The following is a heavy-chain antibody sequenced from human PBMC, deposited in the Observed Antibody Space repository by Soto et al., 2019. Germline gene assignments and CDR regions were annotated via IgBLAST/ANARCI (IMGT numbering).Heavy chain of an antibody. D-gene: IGHD5-12*01. CDR1: GFTFSIYA. Sequence: EKQLVESGGALAQPGGSLRLSCVGSGFTFSIYALTWVRQAPGKGLEWVSLITNNGDTTFFGDSVKGRFSISRDNSKNTLYLQLAHLTAEDSAVYYCAMSSGYGGAFDVWGQGTMVAVSS. CDR3: AMSSGYGGAFDV. V-gene: IGHV3-23*04. J-gene: IGHJ3*01. CDR2: ITNNGDTT.